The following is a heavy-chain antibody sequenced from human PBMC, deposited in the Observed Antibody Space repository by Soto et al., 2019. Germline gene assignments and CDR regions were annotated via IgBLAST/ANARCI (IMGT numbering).Heavy chain of an antibody. V-gene: IGHV1-46*01. J-gene: IGHJ4*02. D-gene: IGHD2-21*01. CDR2: INPSGGST. CDR3: AREFPATKPLDY. Sequence: QVQLVQSGAEVKKPGASVKVSCKASGYTFTSYYMHWVRQAPGQGLEWMGIINPSGGSTSYAQKFQGRVTMTRDTATSTVYMELSSLRSEDTAVYYCAREFPATKPLDYWGQGTLVTVSS. CDR1: GYTFTSYY.